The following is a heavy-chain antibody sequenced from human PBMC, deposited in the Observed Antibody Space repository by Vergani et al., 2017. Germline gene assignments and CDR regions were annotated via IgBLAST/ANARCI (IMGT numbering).Heavy chain of an antibody. V-gene: IGHV5-51*01. CDR1: EYSFGNYW. CDR3: ARHTTYTDS. CDR2: IYPADSDT. D-gene: IGHD1-1*01. J-gene: IGHJ4*02. Sequence: EVELVQSGPEMRKPGESLKISCKGSEYSFGNYWIGWVRQLPGKGLEGMGIIYPADSDTRYSPSFQGQVTISADKSISTAFLQWDSLKASDTALYYCARHTTYTDSGGQGTLATVSS.